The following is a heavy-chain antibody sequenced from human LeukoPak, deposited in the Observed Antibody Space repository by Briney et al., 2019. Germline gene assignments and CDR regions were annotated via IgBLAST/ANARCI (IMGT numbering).Heavy chain of an antibody. CDR2: INTNTGNP. Sequence: ASVKVSCMASGYTFTSYAMNWVRQAPGQGLEWMGWINTNTGNPTYAQGFTGRFVFSLDTSVSTAYLQISSLKAEDTAVYYCARVGSSSWYSVLYYYYYMDVWGKGTTVTVSS. CDR3: ARVGSSSWYSVLYYYYYMDV. J-gene: IGHJ6*03. V-gene: IGHV7-4-1*02. D-gene: IGHD6-13*01. CDR1: GYTFTSYA.